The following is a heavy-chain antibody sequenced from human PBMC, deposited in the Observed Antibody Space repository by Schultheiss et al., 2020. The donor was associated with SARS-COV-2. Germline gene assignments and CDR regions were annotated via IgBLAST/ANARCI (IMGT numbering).Heavy chain of an antibody. CDR3: ARVGGYCSGGSCFYYYYGMDV. V-gene: IGHV4-59*01. CDR1: GGSISSYY. D-gene: IGHD2-15*01. CDR2: IYYSGST. J-gene: IGHJ6*02. Sequence: SETLSLTCTVSGGSISSYYWSWIRQPPRKGLEWIGYIYYSGSTNYNPSLKSRVTISVDTSKNQFSLKLSSVTAADTAVYYCARVGGYCSGGSCFYYYYGMDVWGQGTTVTVSS.